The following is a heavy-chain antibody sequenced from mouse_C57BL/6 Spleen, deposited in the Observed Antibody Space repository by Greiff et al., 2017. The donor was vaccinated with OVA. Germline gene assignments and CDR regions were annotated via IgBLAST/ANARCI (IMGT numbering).Heavy chain of an antibody. J-gene: IGHJ4*01. CDR1: GYTFTDYY. CDR3: ARRISYAMDY. V-gene: IGHV1-26*01. Sequence: VQLQQSGPELVKPGASVKISCKASGYTFTDYYMNWVKQSHGKSLEWIGDINPNNGGTSYNQKFKGKATLTVDKSSSTAYMELRSLTSEDSAVYYCARRISYAMDYWGQGTSVTVSS. CDR2: INPNNGGT.